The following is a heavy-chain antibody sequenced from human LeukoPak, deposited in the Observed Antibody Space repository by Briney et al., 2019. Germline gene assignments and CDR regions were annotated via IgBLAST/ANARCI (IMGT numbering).Heavy chain of an antibody. V-gene: IGHV4-34*01. CDR3: ARDRYSNSFYYYYAMDV. CDR1: GGSFSGQY. J-gene: IGHJ6*02. D-gene: IGHD4-11*01. CDR2: INHRGST. Sequence: SETLSLTCAVFGGSFSGQYWSWIRQPPGKGLEWIGEINHRGSTTYNPSLKSRVTISVDTSKSQFSLKVRSLTAADTAVYYCARDRYSNSFYYYYAMDVWGQGTTVTVSS.